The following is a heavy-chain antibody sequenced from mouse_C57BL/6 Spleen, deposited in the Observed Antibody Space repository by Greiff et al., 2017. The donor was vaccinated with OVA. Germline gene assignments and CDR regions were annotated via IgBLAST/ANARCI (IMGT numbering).Heavy chain of an antibody. D-gene: IGHD2-4*01. CDR2: IYPGSGST. CDR3: AKYDNGVGDYFDD. J-gene: IGHJ2*01. Sequence: VQLQQPGAELVKPGASVKMSCKASGYTFTSYWITWVKQRPGQGLEWIGDIYPGSGSTNYNEKFKSKATLTVDTSSSPAYMQLSSLTSEDSSDYYGAKYDNGVGDYFDDWGQGTTLTGAS. V-gene: IGHV1-55*01. CDR1: GYTFTSYW.